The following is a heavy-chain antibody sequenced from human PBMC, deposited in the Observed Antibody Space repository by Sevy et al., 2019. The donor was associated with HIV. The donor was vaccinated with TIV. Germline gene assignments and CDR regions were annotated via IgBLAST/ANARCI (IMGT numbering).Heavy chain of an antibody. CDR3: ARDRIAVAGTGHYYYGMDV. V-gene: IGHV1-69*13. Sequence: ASVKVSCKASGGTFSSYAISWVRQAPGQGLEWMGGIIPIFGTANYAQKFQGRVTITADESTSTAYMELSSLRSEDTAGYYCARDRIAVAGTGHYYYGMDVWGQGTTVTVS. J-gene: IGHJ6*02. CDR2: IIPIFGTA. CDR1: GGTFSSYA. D-gene: IGHD6-19*01.